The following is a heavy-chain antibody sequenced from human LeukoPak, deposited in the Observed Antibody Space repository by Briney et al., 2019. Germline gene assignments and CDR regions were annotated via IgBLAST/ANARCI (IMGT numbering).Heavy chain of an antibody. CDR2: INSSSSTI. CDR3: ARSNWGVDS. D-gene: IGHD7-27*01. Sequence: GGSLRLSCAASGFTFSTYSMNWVRQAPGRGLEWVSYINSSSSTIFYADSVKGRFTMSRDDAKNSLYLQMNSLRAEDTAVYYCARSNWGVDSWGQGTLVTVSS. V-gene: IGHV3-48*04. J-gene: IGHJ4*02. CDR1: GFTFSTYS.